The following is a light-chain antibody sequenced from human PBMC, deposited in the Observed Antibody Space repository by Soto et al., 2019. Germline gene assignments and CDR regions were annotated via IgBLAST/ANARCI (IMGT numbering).Light chain of an antibody. CDR1: QSVSSN. V-gene: IGKV3-15*01. J-gene: IGKJ1*01. Sequence: EIVITQSPATLSVSPGERATLSCRASQSVSSNLAWYQQKPGQAPRLLIYGASTRATGVPARFSGSGSGTEFTXTISSLQSEDFAVYYCQQYNNWPRTFGQGTK. CDR2: GAS. CDR3: QQYNNWPRT.